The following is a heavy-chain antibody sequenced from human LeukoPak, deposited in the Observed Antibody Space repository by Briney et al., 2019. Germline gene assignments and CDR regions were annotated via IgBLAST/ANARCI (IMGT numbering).Heavy chain of an antibody. CDR3: ARERWLQFRCAFDV. J-gene: IGHJ3*01. V-gene: IGHV1-69*04. Sequence: SVKVSCKASGGTFSSYTISWVRQAPGQGLEWMGRIIPILGIANYAQKFQGRVTITADKSTSTAYMELSSLRSEDTAVYYCARERWLQFRCAFDVWGQGTMVTVSS. CDR1: GGTFSSYT. D-gene: IGHD5-24*01. CDR2: IIPILGIA.